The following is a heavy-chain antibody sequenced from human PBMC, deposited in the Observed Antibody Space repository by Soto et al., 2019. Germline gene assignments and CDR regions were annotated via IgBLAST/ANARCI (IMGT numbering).Heavy chain of an antibody. CDR2: IYPGDSDT. V-gene: IGHV5-51*01. D-gene: IGHD6-13*01. Sequence: PGESLTISSKGSGYSFSSYWIGWVRQMPGKDLEWMGIIYPGDSDTRYSPSFQGQVTISADKSISTAYLQWSSLRASDTAMYYCATHRGGSSWYYDYYGMDVWGQGTTVTVSS. CDR3: ATHRGGSSWYYDYYGMDV. J-gene: IGHJ6*02. CDR1: GYSFSSYW.